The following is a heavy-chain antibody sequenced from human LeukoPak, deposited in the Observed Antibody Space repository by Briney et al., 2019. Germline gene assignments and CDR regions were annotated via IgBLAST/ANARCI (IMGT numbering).Heavy chain of an antibody. CDR2: IYYSGST. D-gene: IGHD3-22*01. CDR1: GGSISSYY. Sequence: SETLSLTCTVSGGSISSYYWSWIRQPPGKGLEWIGYIYYSGSTNYNPSLKSRVTISVDTSKNQFSLKLSSVTAADTAVYYCARLGGYYDSRERYYYYMDVWGKGTTVTVSS. J-gene: IGHJ6*03. CDR3: ARLGGYYDSRERYYYYMDV. V-gene: IGHV4-59*01.